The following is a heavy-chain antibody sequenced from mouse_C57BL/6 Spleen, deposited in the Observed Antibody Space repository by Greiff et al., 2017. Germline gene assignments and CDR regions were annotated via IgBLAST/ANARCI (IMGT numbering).Heavy chain of an antibody. J-gene: IGHJ2*01. V-gene: IGHV5-6*02. Sequence: DVKLVESGGDLVKPGGSLKLSCAASGFTFSSYGMSWVRQTPDKRLEWVATISSGGSYTYYPDSVKGRFTISRDNAKNTLYLQMSSLKSEDTAMYYCARHEDTTVYYFDYWGQGTTRTVSS. CDR3: ARHEDTTVYYFDY. CDR1: GFTFSSYG. CDR2: ISSGGSYT. D-gene: IGHD1-1*01.